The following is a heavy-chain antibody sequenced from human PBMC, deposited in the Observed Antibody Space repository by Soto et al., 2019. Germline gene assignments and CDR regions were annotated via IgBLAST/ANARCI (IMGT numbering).Heavy chain of an antibody. D-gene: IGHD1-26*01. V-gene: IGHV1-2*02. J-gene: IGHJ4*02. CDR1: GYTFSDYN. Sequence: ASVKVSCKASGYTFSDYNLHWVRQAPGQGLEWMGSINPRNGDAVSAQKFQARVTMTRDTSITTAYMELIRLTSPDTAVYYCARHRFTSGSYYFDYWGQGTLVTVSS. CDR2: INPRNGDA. CDR3: ARHRFTSGSYYFDY.